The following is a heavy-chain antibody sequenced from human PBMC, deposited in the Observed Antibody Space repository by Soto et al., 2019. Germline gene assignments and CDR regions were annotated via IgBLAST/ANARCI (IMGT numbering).Heavy chain of an antibody. J-gene: IGHJ5*01. Sequence: SETLSVTCTFSGGSLSAGTNYWSWVRQSPGKEMEWIGYIYDSGSTKYNPPLKSRVTISQDTSSNQFSLTMNSVSASDTAVYYCARDSGPYWFDSWGHGILVTVSS. CDR1: GGSLSAGTNY. D-gene: IGHD3-10*01. V-gene: IGHV4-61*01. CDR3: ARDSGPYWFDS. CDR2: IYDSGST.